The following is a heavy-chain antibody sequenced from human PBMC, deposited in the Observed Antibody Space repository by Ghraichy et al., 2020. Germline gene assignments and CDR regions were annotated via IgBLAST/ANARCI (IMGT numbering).Heavy chain of an antibody. V-gene: IGHV4-61*02. CDR1: GGSISSGSYY. CDR3: ARLYSAKGGAFDI. J-gene: IGHJ3*02. D-gene: IGHD6-13*01. Sequence: SETLSLTCTVSGGSISSGSYYWSWIRQPAGKGLEWIGRIYTSGSTNYNPSLKSRVTISVDTSKNQFSLKLSSVTAADTAVYYCARLYSAKGGAFDIWGQGTMVTVSS. CDR2: IYTSGST.